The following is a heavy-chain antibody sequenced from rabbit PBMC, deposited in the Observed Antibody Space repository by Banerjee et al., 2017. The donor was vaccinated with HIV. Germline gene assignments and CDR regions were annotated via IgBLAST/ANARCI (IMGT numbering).Heavy chain of an antibody. V-gene: IGHV1S40*01. CDR3: ARSYTDYAGYAYKL. Sequence: QSLEESGGDLVKPGASLTLTCTASGFSFSSGYMCWVRQAPGKGLEWIACIGSDISGNTWYASWAKGRFTISKTSSTTVTLQMTSLTAADTATYFCARSYTDYAGYAYKLWGQGTLVT. J-gene: IGHJ4*01. D-gene: IGHD6-1*01. CDR1: GFSFSSGY. CDR2: IGSDISGNT.